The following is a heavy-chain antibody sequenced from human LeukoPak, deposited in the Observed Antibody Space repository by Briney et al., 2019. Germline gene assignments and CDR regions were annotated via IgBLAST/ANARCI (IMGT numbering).Heavy chain of an antibody. Sequence: SVKVSCKASGGTFSSYAISWVRQAPVQGLEWMGGIIPIFGTANYAQKFQGRVTITADESTSTAYMELSSLRSEDTAVYYCVLEGKYYDILTGTDAFDIWGQGTMVTVSS. CDR1: GGTFSSYA. CDR3: VLEGKYYDILTGTDAFDI. D-gene: IGHD3-9*01. CDR2: IIPIFGTA. J-gene: IGHJ3*02. V-gene: IGHV1-69*01.